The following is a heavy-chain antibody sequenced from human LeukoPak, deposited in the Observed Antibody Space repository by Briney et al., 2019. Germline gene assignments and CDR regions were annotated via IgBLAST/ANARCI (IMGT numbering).Heavy chain of an antibody. J-gene: IGHJ4*02. V-gene: IGHV4-59*01. Sequence: SETLSLTCIVSGGSISSYYWSWIRQPPGKGLEWIGYIYYSGSTNYNPSLKSRATISVDTSKNQFSLKLSSVTAADTAVYYCASHKNYYDSSGYYSPFDYWGQGTLVTVSS. CDR2: IYYSGST. D-gene: IGHD3-22*01. CDR1: GGSISSYY. CDR3: ASHKNYYDSSGYYSPFDY.